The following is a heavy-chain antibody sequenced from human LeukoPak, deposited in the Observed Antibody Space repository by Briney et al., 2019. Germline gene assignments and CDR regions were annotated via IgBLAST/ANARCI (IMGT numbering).Heavy chain of an antibody. CDR3: ARVTYGSGTYGAFDY. J-gene: IGHJ4*02. CDR1: GFAFSSYW. CDR2: ISGSGDNT. Sequence: GGSLRLSCAASGFAFSSYWMSWVRQAPGKGLEWVSTISGSGDNTYYADSVKGRFTISRDNSKNTPYLQMNSLRAEDTAVYYCARVTYGSGTYGAFDYWGQGTLVTVSS. V-gene: IGHV3-23*01. D-gene: IGHD3-10*01.